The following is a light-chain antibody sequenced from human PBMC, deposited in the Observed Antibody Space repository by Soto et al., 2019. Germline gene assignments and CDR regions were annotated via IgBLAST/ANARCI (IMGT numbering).Light chain of an antibody. Sequence: EIVLTQSPGTLSLSPGERATLSCRASQSVSSSYLAWYQQKPGQAPRLLIYGASSRATGIPERFSGSGSGTDFTLTISRLEPEDLAVYYCQQYGSSSYTFGQGTKLEIK. CDR2: GAS. CDR1: QSVSSSY. CDR3: QQYGSSSYT. J-gene: IGKJ2*01. V-gene: IGKV3-20*01.